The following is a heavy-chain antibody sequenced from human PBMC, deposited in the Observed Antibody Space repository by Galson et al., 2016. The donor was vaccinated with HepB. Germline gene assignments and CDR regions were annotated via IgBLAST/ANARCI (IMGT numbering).Heavy chain of an antibody. D-gene: IGHD3-10*01. Sequence: SVKVSCKASGYSLINYHMHWVRQAPGQGLEWMGRINPSSGGTVYAPKFQGRVSMTRDTSISTVYMELSSLRSEDTAVYYCASRIGGLYYGYWGQGTLVTVSS. CDR1: GYSLINYH. CDR3: ASRIGGLYYGY. V-gene: IGHV1-2*06. J-gene: IGHJ4*02. CDR2: INPSSGGT.